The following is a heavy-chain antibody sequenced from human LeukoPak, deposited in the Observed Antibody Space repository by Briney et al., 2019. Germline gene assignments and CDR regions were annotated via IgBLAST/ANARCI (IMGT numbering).Heavy chain of an antibody. Sequence: PGGSLRLSCAASGFSFNNNAMSWVRQAPGKGLEWVSAINGVGDATEYADSVKGRFTISRDNSKKTLYLQMNSLRPEDTAVYYCARCTASCYANAFDVWGQGTLLTVSS. CDR1: GFSFNNNA. V-gene: IGHV3-23*01. CDR3: ARCTASCYANAFDV. D-gene: IGHD2-2*01. CDR2: INGVGDAT. J-gene: IGHJ3*01.